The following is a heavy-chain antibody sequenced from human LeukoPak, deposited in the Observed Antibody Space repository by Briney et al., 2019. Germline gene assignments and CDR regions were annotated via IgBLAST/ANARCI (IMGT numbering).Heavy chain of an antibody. Sequence: GGSLRLSCAASGSTFSSYSMNWVRQAPGKGPEWISYISSSSSTIYYAESVKGRFTISRDSSKNTLFLQMNSLRVEDTAVYYCARDRYGANSPYDYWGQGTLVIVSS. D-gene: IGHD4-23*01. CDR3: ARDRYGANSPYDY. CDR2: ISSSSSTI. J-gene: IGHJ4*02. V-gene: IGHV3-48*01. CDR1: GSTFSSYS.